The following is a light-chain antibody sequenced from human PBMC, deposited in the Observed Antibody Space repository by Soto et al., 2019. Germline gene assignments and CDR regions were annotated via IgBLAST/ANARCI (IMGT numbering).Light chain of an antibody. CDR2: GAS. CDR1: QSVSSN. Sequence: EIVMTQSPATLSVSPGERATLSCRASQSVSSNLAWYQQKPGQAPRLLIYGASTRATGIPARFSGSGSGTEFTLTISRLEPEDFAVYYCQQYGTSPGYTFGQGTELEIK. CDR3: QQYGTSPGYT. J-gene: IGKJ2*01. V-gene: IGKV3-15*01.